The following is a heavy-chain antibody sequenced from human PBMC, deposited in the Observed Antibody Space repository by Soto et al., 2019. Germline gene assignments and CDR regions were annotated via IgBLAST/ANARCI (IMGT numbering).Heavy chain of an antibody. D-gene: IGHD3-22*01. CDR2: INAGNGNT. Sequence: GASVKVSCKASGYTFTSYAIHWVRQAPGQRLEWMGWINAGNGNTKYSQKFQGRVTITRDTSASTAYMELSSLRSEDTAVYYCETYYYDSSGYNDYWGQGTMVTVYS. J-gene: IGHJ4*02. V-gene: IGHV1-3*01. CDR1: GYTFTSYA. CDR3: ETYYYDSSGYNDY.